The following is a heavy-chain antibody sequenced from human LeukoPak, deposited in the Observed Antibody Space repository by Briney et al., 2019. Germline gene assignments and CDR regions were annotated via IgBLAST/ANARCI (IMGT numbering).Heavy chain of an antibody. J-gene: IGHJ4*02. CDR2: INHSGST. D-gene: IGHD6-13*01. Sequence: SETLSLTCAVYGGSFSGYYWSWIRQPPGKGLEWIGEINHSGSTNYNPSLKSRVTISVDTSKNQFSLKLSSVTAADTPVYYCARVSGGIAAAGLDYWGPGTLITVSS. CDR3: ARVSGGIAAAGLDY. CDR1: GGSFSGYY. V-gene: IGHV4-34*01.